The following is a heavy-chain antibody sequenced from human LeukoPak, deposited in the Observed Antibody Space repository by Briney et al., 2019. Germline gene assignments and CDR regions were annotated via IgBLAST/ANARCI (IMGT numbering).Heavy chain of an antibody. V-gene: IGHV3-74*01. CDR2: VNSDGSGT. CDR3: IRTLIVATSPYMDV. D-gene: IGHD5-12*01. J-gene: IGHJ6*03. Sequence: GGSLRLSCAASGFTFSSYWMHWVRQAPGKGLVWVSRVNSDGSGTTYADSVEGRFTISRDNAKNTVYLQMNSLRAEDTAIYYCIRTLIVATSPYMDVWGKGTTVTVSS. CDR1: GFTFSSYW.